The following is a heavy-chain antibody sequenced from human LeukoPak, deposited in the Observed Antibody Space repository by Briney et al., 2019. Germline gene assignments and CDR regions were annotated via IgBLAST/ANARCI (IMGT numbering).Heavy chain of an antibody. CDR2: ISSTSSTI. D-gene: IGHD3-22*01. CDR3: ARAAPYYYDSSGYSAFDS. CDR1: GFTFSNYA. V-gene: IGHV3-48*02. J-gene: IGHJ3*02. Sequence: GGSLRLSCVASGFTFSNYAMHWVRQAPGKGLEWVSYISSTSSTIYYADSVKGRFTISRDNAKNSLYLQMNSLRDEDTAVYYCARAAPYYYDSSGYSAFDSWGQGTMVTVSA.